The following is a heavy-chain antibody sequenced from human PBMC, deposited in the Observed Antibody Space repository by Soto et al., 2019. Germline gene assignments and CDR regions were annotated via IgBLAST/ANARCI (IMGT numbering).Heavy chain of an antibody. CDR2: ISSYSSYI. CDR1: GFTFSTYS. V-gene: IGHV3-21*01. J-gene: IGHJ6*02. Sequence: GGSLRLSCAASGFTFSTYSMNWVRQAPGKGLEWVSSISSYSSYIHYADSVKGRFTVSRDNAKNSLYLQVDSPRAEDTAVYYCAREARCPVGAIRCYYYGMDVWGQGTTVTVSS. CDR3: AREARCPVGAIRCYYYGMDV. D-gene: IGHD1-26*01.